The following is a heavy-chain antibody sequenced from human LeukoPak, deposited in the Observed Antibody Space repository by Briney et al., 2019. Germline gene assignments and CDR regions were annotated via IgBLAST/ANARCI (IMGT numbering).Heavy chain of an antibody. V-gene: IGHV4-59*01. CDR2: IYYSGST. D-gene: IGHD3-3*01. Sequence: PSETLSLTCTVSGGSISSYYWSWIRQPPGKGLEWIGYIYYSGSTNYNPSLKSRVTISVDTSKNQFSLKLSSVTAADTAVYYCARVPSLEWLFAYFDYRGQGTLVTVSS. CDR3: ARVPSLEWLFAYFDY. CDR1: GGSISSYY. J-gene: IGHJ4*02.